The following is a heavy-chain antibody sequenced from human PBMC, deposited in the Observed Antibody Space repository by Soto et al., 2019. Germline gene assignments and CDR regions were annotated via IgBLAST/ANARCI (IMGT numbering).Heavy chain of an antibody. CDR1: GFTVSSEF. V-gene: IGHV3-53*02. CDR3: ARGEYSSSWYDY. J-gene: IGHJ4*02. D-gene: IGHD6-13*01. Sequence: EVQLVENGGGLMQPGGSLRLSCAASGFTVSSEFMSWVRQAPGKGLEWVSLINSGGSTYYADSVKGRFTISRDNSKNTVYLQISSLRAEDTAVYCCARGEYSSSWYDYWGQGTLVIVSS. CDR2: INSGGST.